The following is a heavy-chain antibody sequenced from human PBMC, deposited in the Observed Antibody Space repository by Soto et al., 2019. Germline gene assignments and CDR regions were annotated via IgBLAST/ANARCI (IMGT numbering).Heavy chain of an antibody. V-gene: IGHV4-4*02. CDR2: IYHSGST. D-gene: IGHD6-6*01. CDR1: GGSISSSNW. Sequence: QVQLQESGPGLVKPSGTLSLTCAVSGGSISSSNWWRWVRQPPGKGLEWIGEIYHSGSTNYNPSLKSRDTISVDKSKNQFSLKLSSVTAADTAVYYCAREPVEYSSSCVEYYWGQGTLFTVSS. J-gene: IGHJ4*02. CDR3: AREPVEYSSSCVEYY.